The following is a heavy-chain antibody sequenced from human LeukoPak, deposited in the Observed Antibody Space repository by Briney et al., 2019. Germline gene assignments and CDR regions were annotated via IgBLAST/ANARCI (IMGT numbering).Heavy chain of an antibody. Sequence: PGGSLRLSCAASGFTFSSYSMNWVRQAPGKGLEWVSSISSSSSYIYYADSVKGRFTISRDNAKNSLYLQMNSLRAEDTAVYYCARGSSSGWYGEDARWFDPWGQGTLVTVSS. CDR3: ARGSSSGWYGEDARWFDP. D-gene: IGHD6-19*01. J-gene: IGHJ5*02. CDR1: GFTFSSYS. V-gene: IGHV3-21*01. CDR2: ISSSSSYI.